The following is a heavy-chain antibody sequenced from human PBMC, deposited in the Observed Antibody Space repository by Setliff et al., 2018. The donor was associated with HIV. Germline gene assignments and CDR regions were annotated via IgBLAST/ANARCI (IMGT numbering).Heavy chain of an antibody. CDR2: TDTSGRT. CDR1: GGSFSGYY. Sequence: PSETLSLTCAVYGGSFSGYYWSWIRQPAGKGLEWIAHTDTSGRTDYNPSLKSRVTISADTSKNQFTLKLTSVTAADAAMYYCARDVGLSYISSWLFYFDYWGQGTPVTVSS. J-gene: IGHJ4*02. D-gene: IGHD6-13*01. CDR3: ARDVGLSYISSWLFYFDY. V-gene: IGHV4-4*07.